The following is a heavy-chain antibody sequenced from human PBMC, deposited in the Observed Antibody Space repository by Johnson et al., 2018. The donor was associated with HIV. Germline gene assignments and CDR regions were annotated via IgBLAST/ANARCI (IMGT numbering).Heavy chain of an antibody. CDR1: GITFSNAW. D-gene: IGHD3-3*01. CDR2: ISFAGVKT. CDR3: AKDLGERGGEEGAAEYYDCGSDLPCESRRGVVGTFDV. Sequence: QVQLVESGGGLVKPGGSLRLSCAVSGITFSNAWMSWVRQAPGKGLEWVTVISFAGVKTYYADSVKGRFTISRDNSKGTLYLQMDGLRPEDTALYYCAKDLGERGGEEGAAEYYDCGSDLPCESRRGVVGTFDVGGQGTMVTVSS. J-gene: IGHJ3*01. V-gene: IGHV3-30*18.